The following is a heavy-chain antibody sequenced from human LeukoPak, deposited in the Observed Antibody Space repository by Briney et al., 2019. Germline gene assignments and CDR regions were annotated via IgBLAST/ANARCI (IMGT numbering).Heavy chain of an antibody. D-gene: IGHD2-8*01. J-gene: IGHJ4*02. CDR1: GYTFTGHY. CDR3: AREVASGYCIDGVCPPFGY. Sequence: ASVRVSCKASGYTFTGHYLHWVRQAPGQGLEWMGWIDPHSGDTNYAQKFQGRVPMTRDRSITTAYMGLSRLTSDDTAVYYCAREVASGYCIDGVCPPFGYWGQGTLVTVSS. CDR2: IDPHSGDT. V-gene: IGHV1-2*02.